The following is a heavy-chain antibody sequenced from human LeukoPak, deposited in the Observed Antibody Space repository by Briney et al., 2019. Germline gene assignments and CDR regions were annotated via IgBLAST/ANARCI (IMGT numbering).Heavy chain of an antibody. J-gene: IGHJ3*02. D-gene: IGHD2-21*01. CDR1: GDSIRSGNW. V-gene: IGHV4-4*02. CDR2: IWHTGGT. CDR3: ARTRINCYSFCGFDI. Sequence: PSETLSLTCSISGDSIRSGNWRSWVRQPPGKGLEWIGEIWHTGGTNYNPSLESRVTISLAKSNIQFSLNLRSVTAADTAIYYCARTRINCYSFCGFDIWGQGTKVTISS.